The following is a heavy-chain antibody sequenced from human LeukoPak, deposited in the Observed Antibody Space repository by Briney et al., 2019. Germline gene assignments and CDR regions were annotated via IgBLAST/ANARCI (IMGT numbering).Heavy chain of an antibody. CDR3: ARAWESDFDY. Sequence: GGSLRLSCAASGFTVSSNYMSWVRQAPGKGLEWVSVIYSGGSTYYADSVKGRFTITRDNSKNTLYLQMNSLRAEDTAVYYCARAWESDFDYWGQGTLVTVSS. CDR1: GFTVSSNY. J-gene: IGHJ4*02. D-gene: IGHD1-26*01. V-gene: IGHV3-66*01. CDR2: IYSGGST.